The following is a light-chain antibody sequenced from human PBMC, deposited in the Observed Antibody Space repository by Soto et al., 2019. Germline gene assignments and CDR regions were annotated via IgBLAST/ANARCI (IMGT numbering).Light chain of an antibody. CDR1: QTVGSSF. CDR3: QQYGDSRT. Sequence: EIVLTQSPGTLSLSPGERATLSCRASQTVGSSFLAWFQHKPGQAPRLLIYGASTRATGIPDRFSGSGSGTDFTLTISRLEPEDFAVYYCQQYGDSRTFGQGTKVDIK. J-gene: IGKJ1*01. V-gene: IGKV3-20*01. CDR2: GAS.